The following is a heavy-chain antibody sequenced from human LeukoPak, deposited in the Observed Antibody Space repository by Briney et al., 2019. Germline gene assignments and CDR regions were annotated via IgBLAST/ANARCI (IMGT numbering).Heavy chain of an antibody. D-gene: IGHD2-2*01. CDR1: GYIFSSYA. V-gene: IGHV1-69*13. J-gene: IGHJ5*02. CDR2: IIPIFGTA. CDR3: ASSPPRSTSSGGFDP. Sequence: SVKVSCKASGYIFSSYAISWVRQAPGQGLEWMGGIIPIFGTANYAQKFQGRVTITADESTSTAYMELSSLRSEDTAVYYCASSPPRSTSSGGFDPWGQGTLVTVSS.